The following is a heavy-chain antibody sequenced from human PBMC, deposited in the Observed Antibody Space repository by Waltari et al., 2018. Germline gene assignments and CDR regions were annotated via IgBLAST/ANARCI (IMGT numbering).Heavy chain of an antibody. CDR3: AADPPKGDYYYYGLDF. V-gene: IGHV1-24*01. CDR2: FDPEDNET. Sequence: QVQLVQSGAEVKKPGASVKVSCKVSGYTLTKLSMHWVRQAPGKGLEWMGNFDPEDNETTYAQKFQGRVTMTEDTSTDTAYMELTSLRSEDTAVYYCAADPPKGDYYYYGLDFWGQGTTVTVSS. J-gene: IGHJ6*02. CDR1: GYTLTKLS.